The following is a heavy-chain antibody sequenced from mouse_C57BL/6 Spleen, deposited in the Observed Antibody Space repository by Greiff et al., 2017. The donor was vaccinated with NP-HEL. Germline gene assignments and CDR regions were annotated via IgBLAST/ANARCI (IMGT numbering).Heavy chain of an antibody. Sequence: VKLVESGPELVKPGASVKISCKASGYAFSSSWMNWVKQRPGKGLEWIGRIYPGDGDTNYNGKFKGKATLTADKSSSTAYMQLSSLTSEDSAVYFCARHYYGSSYDWYFDVWGTGTTVTVSS. D-gene: IGHD1-1*01. CDR1: GYAFSSSW. CDR3: ARHYYGSSYDWYFDV. V-gene: IGHV1-82*01. J-gene: IGHJ1*03. CDR2: IYPGDGDT.